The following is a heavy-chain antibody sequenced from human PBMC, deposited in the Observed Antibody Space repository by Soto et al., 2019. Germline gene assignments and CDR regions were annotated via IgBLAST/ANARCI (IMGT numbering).Heavy chain of an antibody. D-gene: IGHD2-2*02. J-gene: IGHJ5*02. CDR2: LFSNDEK. Sequence: QVTLKESGPVLVKPTETLTLTCTVSGFSLSDTTVGVSWIRQPPGKALEWLAHLFSNDEKAYRPSLKTRLIIAKDTSKCQVVLTMTNRGPVDKATYYCASAYRINDPRAHNWFAPWGRGTLVTVSS. CDR3: ASAYRINDPRAHNWFAP. V-gene: IGHV2-26*01. CDR1: GFSLSDTTVG.